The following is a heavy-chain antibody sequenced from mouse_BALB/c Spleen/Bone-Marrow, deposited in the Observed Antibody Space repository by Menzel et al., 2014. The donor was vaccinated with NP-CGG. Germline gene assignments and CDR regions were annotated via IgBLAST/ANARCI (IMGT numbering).Heavy chain of an antibody. Sequence: QVQLQQSGAELAKPGASVKMSCKASGYNFISYWMHWVKQRPGQGLEWIGYINPCTGYTEYNQKFKDKATLTADKSSSKAYMQLSSLTSEDSAVYYCARNYDYDGGYYAMDYWGQGTSVTVSS. CDR3: ARNYDYDGGYYAMDY. J-gene: IGHJ4*01. CDR1: GYNFISYW. V-gene: IGHV1-7*01. D-gene: IGHD2-4*01. CDR2: INPCTGYT.